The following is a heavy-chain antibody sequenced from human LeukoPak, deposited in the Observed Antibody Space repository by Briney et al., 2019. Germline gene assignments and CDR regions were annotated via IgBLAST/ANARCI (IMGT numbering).Heavy chain of an antibody. CDR1: GGSISSYY. V-gene: IGHV4-59*01. D-gene: IGHD3-10*01. CDR2: IYYSGST. CDR3: ARARGSGRTRFDY. J-gene: IGHJ4*02. Sequence: KSSETLSLTCTVSGGSISSYYWSWIRQPPGKGLEWIGYIYYSGSTNYNPSLKSQVTISVDTSKNQFSLKLSSVTAADTAVYYCARARGSGRTRFDYWGQGTLVTVSS.